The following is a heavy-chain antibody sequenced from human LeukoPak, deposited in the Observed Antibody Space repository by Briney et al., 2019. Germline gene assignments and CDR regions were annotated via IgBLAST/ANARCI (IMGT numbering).Heavy chain of an antibody. CDR3: ASSGEAAGVDY. V-gene: IGHV4-59*08. Sequence: LETLSLTCTVSGGSISSYYWSWIRQPPGKGLEWIGYIYYSGSTNYNPSLKSRVTISVDTSKNQFSLKLSSVTAADTAVYYCASSGEAAGVDYWGQGTLVTVSS. J-gene: IGHJ4*02. CDR1: GGSISSYY. D-gene: IGHD6-13*01. CDR2: IYYSGST.